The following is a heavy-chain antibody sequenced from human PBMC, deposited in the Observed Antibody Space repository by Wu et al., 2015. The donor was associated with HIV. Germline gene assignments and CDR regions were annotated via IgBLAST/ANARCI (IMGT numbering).Heavy chain of an antibody. CDR1: GYTFTSYD. CDR3: ARGRPDENLWFGDPRRWWFDP. Sequence: QVQLVQSGAEVKKPGASVKVSCKASGYTFTSYDINWVRQATGQGLEWMGWMNPNSGNTGYAQKFQGRVTMTRNTSISTAYMELSSLRSEDTAVYYCARGRPDENLWFGDPRRWWFDPWGQGTLVTVSS. V-gene: IGHV1-8*01. J-gene: IGHJ5*02. CDR2: MNPNSGNT. D-gene: IGHD3-10*01.